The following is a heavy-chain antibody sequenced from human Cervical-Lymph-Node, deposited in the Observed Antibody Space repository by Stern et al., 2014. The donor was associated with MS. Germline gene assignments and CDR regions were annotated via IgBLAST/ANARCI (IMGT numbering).Heavy chain of an antibody. CDR3: AHRLEDDYSFPSAFDI. V-gene: IGHV2-5*02. Sequence: QITLKESGPTLVKPTQTLTLTCTFSGFSLSTSGVGVGWIRQPPGKALEWLALIYWDDDKRYSPSLKSRLTITKDTSKNQVVLTMTNMDPVDTATYYCAHRLEDDYSFPSAFDIWGQGTMVTVSS. CDR2: IYWDDDK. D-gene: IGHD2/OR15-2a*01. J-gene: IGHJ3*02. CDR1: GFSLSTSGVG.